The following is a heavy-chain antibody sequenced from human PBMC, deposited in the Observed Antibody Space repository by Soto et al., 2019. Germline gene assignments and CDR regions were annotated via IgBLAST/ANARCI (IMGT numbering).Heavy chain of an antibody. CDR2: INPKFGDT. CDR1: GYTFTSYY. CDR3: ARNMDYYYGPGSGNGHGF. V-gene: IGHV1-2*02. J-gene: IGHJ6*02. D-gene: IGHD3-10*01. Sequence: QVPLVQSGAEVKEPGDSVRVSCEASGYTFTSYYIHWVRQAPGQGLEWMGWINPKFGDTTYAQDFQGRVSMTRDMSISRVYMELRRLTSDDTAIYYCARNMDYYYGPGSGNGHGFWGQGTTVTVFS.